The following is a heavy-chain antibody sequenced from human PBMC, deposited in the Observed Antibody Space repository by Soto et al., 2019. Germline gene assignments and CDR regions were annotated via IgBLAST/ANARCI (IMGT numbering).Heavy chain of an antibody. CDR3: AKDSNKYSSSLRGRYFDY. D-gene: IGHD3-22*01. CDR1: GFTFTSYV. Sequence: GGSLRLSCAASGFTFTSYVMSWVRQAPGKGLEWVAGIRGGGSTAFYADSVKGRFTISRDNAKNTAVLQMDSLRAEDTAIYYCAKDSNKYSSSLRGRYFDYWGQGTLDTVSS. J-gene: IGHJ4*02. CDR2: IRGGGSTA. V-gene: IGHV3-23*01.